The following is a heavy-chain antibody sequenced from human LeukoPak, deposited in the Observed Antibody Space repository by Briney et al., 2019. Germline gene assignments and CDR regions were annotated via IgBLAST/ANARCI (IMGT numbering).Heavy chain of an antibody. CDR2: IYSGGST. V-gene: IGHV3-66*01. J-gene: IGHJ6*02. Sequence: GGSLRLSCAASGFTVSSNYMSWVRQAPGKGLEWVSVIYSGGSTYYADSVKGRFTISGDNSKNTLYLQMNSLRAEDTAVYYCARDYGTPYYYYGMDVWGQGTTVTVSS. D-gene: IGHD3-10*01. CDR3: ARDYGTPYYYYGMDV. CDR1: GFTVSSNY.